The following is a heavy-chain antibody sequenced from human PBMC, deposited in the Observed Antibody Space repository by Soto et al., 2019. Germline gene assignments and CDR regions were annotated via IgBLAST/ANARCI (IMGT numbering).Heavy chain of an antibody. CDR3: ARSYPVTAIVPYYYYYGMDV. CDR1: GGSFSGYY. V-gene: IGHV4-34*01. Sequence: SETLSLTCAVYGGSFSGYYWSWIRQPPGKGLEWIGEINHSGSTNYNPSLKSRVTISVDTSKNQFSPKLSSVTAADTAVYYCARSYPVTAIVPYYYYYGMDVWGQGTTVTVSS. D-gene: IGHD2-21*02. J-gene: IGHJ6*02. CDR2: INHSGST.